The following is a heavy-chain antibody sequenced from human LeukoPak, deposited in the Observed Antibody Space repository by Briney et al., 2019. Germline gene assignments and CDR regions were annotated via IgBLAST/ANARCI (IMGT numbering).Heavy chain of an antibody. J-gene: IGHJ4*02. V-gene: IGHV3-30-3*01. CDR1: GFTFTAYL. CDR2: MSSDGNAM. Sequence: GGSLRLSCAASGFTFTAYLIHWVRQAPGKGLEWVAVMSSDGNAMFYADSVKGRFTISRDNSKNTLYLQMNSLRAEDTAVYYCAKGIIAVAGTFDYWGQGTLVTVSS. D-gene: IGHD6-19*01. CDR3: AKGIIAVAGTFDY.